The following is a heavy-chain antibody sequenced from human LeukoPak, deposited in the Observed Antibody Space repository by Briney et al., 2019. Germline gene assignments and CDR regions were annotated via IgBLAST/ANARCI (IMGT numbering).Heavy chain of an antibody. D-gene: IGHD6-6*01. V-gene: IGHV3-7*01. CDR2: IKEDGRDK. Sequence: PGGSLRLSCAASGFTFSDYWMSWIRQAPGKGLEWVANIKEDGRDKYYVDSVKGRFTISRDNAKNPLYFQMNSLRAEDTAVYYCARDRLGFHYWGQGTLVTVSS. CDR1: GFTFSDYW. J-gene: IGHJ4*01. CDR3: ARDRLGFHY.